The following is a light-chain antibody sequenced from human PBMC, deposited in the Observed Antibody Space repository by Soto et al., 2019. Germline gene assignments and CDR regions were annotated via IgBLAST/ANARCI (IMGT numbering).Light chain of an antibody. J-gene: IGKJ1*01. Sequence: EIVLTQSPGTLSLSPGERATLSCRASQSVSNNYLAWYQRKPGQAPRLLIYGASSRATGIPGRFSGSGSGTDFTLTITRLEPGDFAVYYCQQYGSSPPTFGQGTKVEIK. CDR1: QSVSNNY. CDR2: GAS. V-gene: IGKV3-20*01. CDR3: QQYGSSPPT.